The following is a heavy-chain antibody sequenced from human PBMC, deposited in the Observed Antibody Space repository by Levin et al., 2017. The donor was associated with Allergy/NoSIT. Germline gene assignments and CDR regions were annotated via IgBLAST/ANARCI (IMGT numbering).Heavy chain of an antibody. CDR1: GFTFSSYA. J-gene: IGHJ4*02. CDR2: ISYDGSNK. CDR3: ARALGQQLCFDY. V-gene: IGHV3-30-3*01. Sequence: GGSLRLSCAASGFTFSSYAMHWVRQAPGKGLEWVAVISYDGSNKYYADSVKGRFTISRDNSKNTLYLQMNSLRAEDTAVYYCARALGQQLCFDYWGQGTLVTVSS. D-gene: IGHD6-13*01.